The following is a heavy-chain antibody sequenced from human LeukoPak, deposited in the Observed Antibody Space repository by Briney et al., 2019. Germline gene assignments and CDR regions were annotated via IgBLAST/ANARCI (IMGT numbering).Heavy chain of an antibody. Sequence: GRSLRLSCAASGFTFSSYAMHWVRQAPGKGLEWVAVISYDGSNKYYADSVKGRFTISRDNSKNTLYLQMNSLRAEDTAVYYCARLNYYGSGSYPDYWGQGTLVTVSS. D-gene: IGHD3-10*01. CDR2: ISYDGSNK. CDR1: GFTFSSYA. J-gene: IGHJ4*02. V-gene: IGHV3-30-3*01. CDR3: ARLNYYGSGSYPDY.